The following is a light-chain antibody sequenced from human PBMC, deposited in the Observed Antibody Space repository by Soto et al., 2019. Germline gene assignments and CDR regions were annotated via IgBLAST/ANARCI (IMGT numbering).Light chain of an antibody. Sequence: QSVLTQPPSASGTPGQRVTISCYGSSSNIGGNTVNWYQQLPGAAPELLIYSNDQRPSGVPDRFSGSKSGTSASLAISGLQSEDEADYYCATWDDSLDGRVFGAGTKVTVL. CDR1: SSNIGGNT. J-gene: IGLJ1*01. CDR3: ATWDDSLDGRV. V-gene: IGLV1-44*01. CDR2: SND.